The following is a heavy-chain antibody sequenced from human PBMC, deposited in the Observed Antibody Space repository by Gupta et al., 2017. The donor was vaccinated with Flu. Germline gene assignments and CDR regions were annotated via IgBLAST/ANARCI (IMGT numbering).Heavy chain of an antibody. J-gene: IGHJ3*02. D-gene: IGHD2-2*01. CDR2: ISSSSSYI. Sequence: EVQLAASGGGLVTPGGSLRLSCAASVFTFSSYSLNWVRQAPGKGLEWVSSISSSSSYIYYADSVKGRFTISRDNAKNSLYLQMNSLRAEDTAVYYCAREKTFLGYCSSTSCYPDAFDIWGQGTMVTVSS. V-gene: IGHV3-21*01. CDR1: VFTFSSYS. CDR3: AREKTFLGYCSSTSCYPDAFDI.